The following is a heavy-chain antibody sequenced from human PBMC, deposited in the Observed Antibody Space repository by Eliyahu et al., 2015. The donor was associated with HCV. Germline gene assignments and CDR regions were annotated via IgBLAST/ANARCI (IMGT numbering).Heavy chain of an antibody. D-gene: IGHD4-23*01. CDR2: IYYSGST. J-gene: IGHJ4*02. CDR1: GGSISSSSYY. Sequence: QLQLQESGPGLVKPSETLSLTCTVSGGSISSSSYYWGWIRQPPGKGLEWIGSIYYSGSTYYNPSLKSRVTISVDTSKNQFSLKLSSVTAADTAVYYCARFSTTVVTHFFDYWGQGTLVTVSS. CDR3: ARFSTTVVTHFFDY. V-gene: IGHV4-39*01.